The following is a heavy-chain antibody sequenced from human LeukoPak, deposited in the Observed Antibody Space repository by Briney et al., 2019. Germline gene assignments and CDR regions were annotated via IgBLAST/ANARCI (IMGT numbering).Heavy chain of an antibody. CDR2: INPNIGGT. CDR1: GYTFAVYH. Sequence: GASVTVSCKASGYTFAVYHKHWVRQAPGQGLEWMGWINPNIGGTNYAQKFQGRVTMTSDRSIRTAYMELSRLRSDDTAVCYCARGSSSWPYPSDYWGQGTLVSV. J-gene: IGHJ4*02. V-gene: IGHV1-2*02. CDR3: ARGSSSWPYPSDY. D-gene: IGHD6-13*01.